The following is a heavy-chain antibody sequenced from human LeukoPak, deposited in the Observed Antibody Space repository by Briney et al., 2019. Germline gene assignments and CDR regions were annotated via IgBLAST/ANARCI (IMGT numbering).Heavy chain of an antibody. CDR1: GGSISGYY. CDR3: ARGVGWFGEF. J-gene: IGHJ4*02. D-gene: IGHD3-10*01. Sequence: SETLSLTCTVSGGSISGYYWSWIRQPPGKGLEWIGYIYYGGSTNYNPSLKSRVTISVDTSKNQFSLKLSSVTAADTAVYYCARGVGWFGEFWGQGTLVTVSS. CDR2: IYYGGST. V-gene: IGHV4-59*08.